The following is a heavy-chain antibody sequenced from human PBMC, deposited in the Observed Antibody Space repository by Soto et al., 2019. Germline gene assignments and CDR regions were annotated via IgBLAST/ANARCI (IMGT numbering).Heavy chain of an antibody. CDR2: INSRSSYI. D-gene: IGHD1-26*01. Sequence: LRLSCAASGFTFSSYSMNWVRQAPGKGLEWVSSINSRSSYIYYADSVKGRFTISRDNAKNSLYLQMNSLRGEDTAVYYCARDPSDLWEPDQYFQHRGQGTRVTVSS. CDR3: ARDPSDLWEPDQYFQH. CDR1: GFTFSSYS. V-gene: IGHV3-21*01. J-gene: IGHJ1*01.